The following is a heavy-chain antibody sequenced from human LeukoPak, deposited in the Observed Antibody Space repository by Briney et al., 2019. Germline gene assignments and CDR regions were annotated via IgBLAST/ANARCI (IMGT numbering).Heavy chain of an antibody. Sequence: PGGSLRLSCAASGFTFSSYAMSWVRQAPGRGLEWVSAISGSGGSTYYADSVKGRFTISRDNSKNTLYLQMNSLRAEDTAVYYCAKLPYRSGGSCYGSFDIWGQGTMVTVSS. CDR1: GFTFSSYA. CDR2: ISGSGGST. CDR3: AKLPYRSGGSCYGSFDI. J-gene: IGHJ3*02. D-gene: IGHD2-15*01. V-gene: IGHV3-23*01.